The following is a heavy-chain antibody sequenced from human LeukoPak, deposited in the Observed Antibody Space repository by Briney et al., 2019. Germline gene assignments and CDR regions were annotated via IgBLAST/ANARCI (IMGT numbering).Heavy chain of an antibody. CDR1: GGSISSYY. Sequence: SETLSLTCTVSGGSISSYYWSWIRQPAGKGLEWIGRIYTSGSINYNHSLESRVTMSVDTSKNQISLKLSSVTAADAAVYYCARGCSGGSCGYLSGRGTLVTVSS. J-gene: IGHJ2*01. CDR3: ARGCSGGSCGYL. V-gene: IGHV4-4*07. CDR2: IYTSGSI. D-gene: IGHD2-15*01.